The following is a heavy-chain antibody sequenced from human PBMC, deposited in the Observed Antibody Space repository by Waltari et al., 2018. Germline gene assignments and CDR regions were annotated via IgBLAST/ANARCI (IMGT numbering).Heavy chain of an antibody. V-gene: IGHV3-7*01. CDR2: RNEDGTKN. CDR1: GFTFRNFW. CDR3: AGRIFDI. Sequence: EEQLVESGGGLVQPGGSLRLSCVGSGFTFRNFWRAWVRQAPGKGLEWVANRNEDGTKNYYLDSVKGRFTISRDNAKNSVYLQMNSLRAEDTAVYYCAGRIFDIWGQGTMVTVSS. J-gene: IGHJ3*02.